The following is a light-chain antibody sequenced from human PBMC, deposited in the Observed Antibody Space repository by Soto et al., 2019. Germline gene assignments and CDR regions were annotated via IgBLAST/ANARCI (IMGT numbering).Light chain of an antibody. CDR1: QGISNY. V-gene: IGKV1-27*01. Sequence: DIQMTQSPSSLSASVGDRVTITCRASQGISNYLAWYQQKPGKVPKLLIYAASTLQSGVPSRFSGSGSGTDFTLTISILQPEDVAIYYCQKYNSASLLTFGGGTKVESK. CDR3: QKYNSASLLT. J-gene: IGKJ4*01. CDR2: AAS.